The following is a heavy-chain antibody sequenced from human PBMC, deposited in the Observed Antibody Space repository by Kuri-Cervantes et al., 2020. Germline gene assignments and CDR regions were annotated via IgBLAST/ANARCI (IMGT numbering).Heavy chain of an antibody. CDR2: ISGSGGST. Sequence: GESLKISCAASGFTFSSYAMSWVRQAPGKGLEWVSAISGSGGSTYYADSVKGRFTISRDNSKNTLYLQMNSLRAEDTAVYYCARHSSGSYGPFHAFDTWGQGTMVTVSS. J-gene: IGHJ3*02. D-gene: IGHD1-26*01. V-gene: IGHV3-23*01. CDR3: ARHSSGSYGPFHAFDT. CDR1: GFTFSSYA.